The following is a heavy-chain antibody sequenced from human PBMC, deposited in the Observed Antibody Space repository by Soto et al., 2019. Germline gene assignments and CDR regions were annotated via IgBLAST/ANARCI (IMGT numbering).Heavy chain of an antibody. J-gene: IGHJ6*03. CDR1: GFTFSDYY. V-gene: IGHV3-11*01. CDR2: ISSSGSSK. CDR3: ARDRPTGITPRPGRSYYYYMDV. Sequence: QVQLVESGGGLVKPGGSLRLSCVASGFTFSDYYMSWIRQAPGKGLEWVSYISSSGSSKYYADSVKGRFTISRDNAKNSLYLQMNSLRAEDTAVYFCARDRPTGITPRPGRSYYYYMDVWGKGTTVTVSS. D-gene: IGHD6-6*01.